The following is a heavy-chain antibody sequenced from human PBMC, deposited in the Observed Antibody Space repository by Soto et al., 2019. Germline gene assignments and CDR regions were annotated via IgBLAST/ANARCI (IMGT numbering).Heavy chain of an antibody. CDR2: VYHTGDT. D-gene: IGHD6-13*01. J-gene: IGHJ3*02. CDR3: ASEFSADHAFDI. Sequence: SETLSLTCGVSGGTVASSHWWSWVRQSPGRGLEWIWNVYHTGDTNFNPSLQSRVTFSVDKSNNQFSLRLTSVTAADTAVYYCASEFSADHAFDIWGQGTMVTVSS. CDR1: GGTVASSHW. V-gene: IGHV4-4*02.